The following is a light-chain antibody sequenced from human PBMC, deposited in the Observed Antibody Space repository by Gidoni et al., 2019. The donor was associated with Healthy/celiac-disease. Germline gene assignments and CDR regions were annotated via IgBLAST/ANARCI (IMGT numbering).Light chain of an antibody. J-gene: IGKJ1*01. CDR3: QQYYSTPPWT. CDR2: WSS. CDR1: QSVLSSSNNKNY. Sequence: DIVMTQSPASLAVSLGERATINCKSSQSVLSSSNNKNYLAWYQQKPGQPPKLLIYWSSTRESGVPDRCSGSGSGTDFTLTISSLQAEDVAVYYCQQYYSTPPWTFGQGTKVEIK. V-gene: IGKV4-1*01.